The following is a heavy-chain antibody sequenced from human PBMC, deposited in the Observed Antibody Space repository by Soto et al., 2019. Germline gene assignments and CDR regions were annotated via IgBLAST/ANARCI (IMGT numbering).Heavy chain of an antibody. CDR3: ASVAAAIVLCWFDP. CDR1: GGSISSSSYY. CDR2: IYYSGST. V-gene: IGHV4-39*01. J-gene: IGHJ5*02. D-gene: IGHD2-8*01. Sequence: SETLSLTCTVSGGSISSSSYYWGWIRQAPGKGLEWIGSIYYSGSTYYNPSLKSRVTISVDTSKNQFSLKLSSVTAADTAVYYCASVAAAIVLCWFDPWGQGTLVTVST.